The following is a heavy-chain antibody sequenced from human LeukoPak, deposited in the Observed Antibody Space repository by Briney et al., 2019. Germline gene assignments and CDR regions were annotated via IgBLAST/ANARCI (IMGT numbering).Heavy chain of an antibody. J-gene: IGHJ3*02. V-gene: IGHV4-59*01. CDR1: GGSISSYY. CDR2: IYYSGST. D-gene: IGHD3-9*01. Sequence: PSETLSLTCTVSGGSISSYYWSWIRQPPGKGLEWIGYIYYSGSTNYNPSLKSRVTISVDTSKNQFSLKLSSVTAADTAVYYCARVPWADDWPDAFDIWGQGTMVTVSS. CDR3: ARVPWADDWPDAFDI.